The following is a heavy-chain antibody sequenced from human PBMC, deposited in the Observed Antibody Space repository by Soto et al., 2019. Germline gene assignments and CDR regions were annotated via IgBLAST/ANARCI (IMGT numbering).Heavy chain of an antibody. CDR1: GFTLNIYG. D-gene: IGHD2-15*01. J-gene: IGHJ5*02. Sequence: PGGSLRLSCIGSGFTLNIYGVHWVRQAPGNGLEWVALIWYDGLRQTYADSVRGRFTISRDSSTNTIYLQMNSLRAEDTATYYCVRESTPPFFDTWGQGXPVTVYS. CDR2: IWYDGLRQ. CDR3: VRESTPPFFDT. V-gene: IGHV3-33*01.